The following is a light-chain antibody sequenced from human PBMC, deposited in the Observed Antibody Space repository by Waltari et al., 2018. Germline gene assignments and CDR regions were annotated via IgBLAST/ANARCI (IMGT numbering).Light chain of an antibody. V-gene: IGLV2-8*01. J-gene: IGLJ1*01. Sequence: QSALPQPPSASGSPGPPVTLSCTGTSTDVGGYNYLSWYQPHPGKAPKLMLYEVSKRPSGVHDRFSGSKSGNTASLTVSGLQAEDEADYYCSSYAGSNNLGVFGTGTKVTVL. CDR2: EVS. CDR1: STDVGGYNY. CDR3: SSYAGSNNLGV.